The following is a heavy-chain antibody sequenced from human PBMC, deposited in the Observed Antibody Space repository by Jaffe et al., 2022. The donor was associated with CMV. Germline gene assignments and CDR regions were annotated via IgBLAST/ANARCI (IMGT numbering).Heavy chain of an antibody. D-gene: IGHD3-22*01. CDR2: ISGRGGTT. V-gene: IGHV3-23*01. Sequence: EVQLLESGGGLVQPGGSLRLSCAASGFTFSSYAMSWVRQAPGKGLQWVSAISGRGGTTYYADSVKGRFTISRDNSKNTLYLQMNSLRGEDTAIYYCAKDPPSTSGYYYYFDSWGQGTLVTVSS. CDR3: AKDPPSTSGYYYYFDS. J-gene: IGHJ4*02. CDR1: GFTFSSYA.